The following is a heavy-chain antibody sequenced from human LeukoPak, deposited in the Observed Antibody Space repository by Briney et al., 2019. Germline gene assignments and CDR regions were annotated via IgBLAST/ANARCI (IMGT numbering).Heavy chain of an antibody. CDR1: GGSISSSSYY. D-gene: IGHD2-2*01. V-gene: IGHV4-39*07. CDR3: ARDQEHCSGTSCYPYWYDS. Sequence: RTSETLSLTCTVSGGSISSSSYYWGWIRQPPGKGLEWIGSIYYSGSTYYNPSLKSRVTISVDKSKNQFSLKLSSVTAADTAVYFCARDQEHCSGTSCYPYWYDSWGQGTLVTVSS. J-gene: IGHJ5*01. CDR2: IYYSGST.